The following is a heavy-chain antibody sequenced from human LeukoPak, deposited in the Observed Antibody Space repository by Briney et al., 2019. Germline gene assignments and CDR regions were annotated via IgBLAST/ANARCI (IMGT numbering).Heavy chain of an antibody. CDR2: INNDGSST. D-gene: IGHD3-3*01. V-gene: IGHV3-74*01. CDR1: GFIFSDHW. Sequence: PGGSLRLSCAASGFIFSDHWMHWVRQAPGKGLVWLSRINNDGSSTIYADSVKGRFTFSRDNAENTLFLEMSSLRVEDTAVYYCARERNNFWSGHHSIFDSWGQGTLVTVSS. CDR3: ARERNNFWSGHHSIFDS. J-gene: IGHJ4*02.